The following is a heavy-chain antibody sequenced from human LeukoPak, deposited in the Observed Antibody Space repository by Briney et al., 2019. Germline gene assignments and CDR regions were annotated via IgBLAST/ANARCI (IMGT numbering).Heavy chain of an antibody. V-gene: IGHV4-34*01. D-gene: IGHD2-8*01. CDR1: GGSFSGYY. CDR3: ARDMLVTGAFDI. J-gene: IGHJ3*02. CDR2: INHSGST. Sequence: PSETLSLTCAVYGGSFSGYYWSWIRQPPGKGLEWIGEINHSGSTNYNPSLKSRVTISVDTSKNQFSLKLSSVTAADTAVYYCARDMLVTGAFDIWGQGTMVTVSS.